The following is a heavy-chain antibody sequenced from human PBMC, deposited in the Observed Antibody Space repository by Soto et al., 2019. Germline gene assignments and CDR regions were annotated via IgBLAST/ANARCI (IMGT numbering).Heavy chain of an antibody. CDR3: AKPMVRGVMGPNWFDP. CDR2: ISYDGSNK. J-gene: IGHJ5*02. Sequence: LRLSGAASGFTFSSYGMHWVRQAPGKGLEWVAVISYDGSNKYYADSVKGRFTISRDNSKNTLYLQMNSLRAEDTAVYYCAKPMVRGVMGPNWFDPWGQGTLVTVSS. D-gene: IGHD3-10*01. CDR1: GFTFSSYG. V-gene: IGHV3-30*18.